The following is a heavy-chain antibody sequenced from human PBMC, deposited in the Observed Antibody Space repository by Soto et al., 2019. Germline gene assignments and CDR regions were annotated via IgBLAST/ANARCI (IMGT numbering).Heavy chain of an antibody. CDR1: GSPFSSYG. J-gene: IGHJ4*02. CDR3: TSYDGSGSDWPTH. Sequence: EVQLVESGGGLVQPGGARRLSCAASGSPFSSYGMHWVRQAPGKGLVWVSSIKRDGRGTSYADSVKGRFTSSRDNAKNTLYLQMNSLRAEDTAVYDCTSYDGSGSDWPTHGGQGTLVTVSS. D-gene: IGHD3-10*01. V-gene: IGHV3-74*01. CDR2: IKRDGRGT.